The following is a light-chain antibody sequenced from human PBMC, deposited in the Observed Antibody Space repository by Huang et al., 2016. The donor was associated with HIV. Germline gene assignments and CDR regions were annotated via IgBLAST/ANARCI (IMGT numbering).Light chain of an antibody. CDR2: DAS. V-gene: IGKV3-11*01. CDR1: QSVSSY. J-gene: IGKJ2*02. CDR3: QQRSNWPLCT. Sequence: EIVLTQSPATLALSPGERATLSCRASQSVSSYLAWYQQKPGQAPRLLIYDASNRATGLPARFRGSGSGTDFTLTISSLAPEDFAVYYCQQRSNWPLCTFGQGTKLEIK.